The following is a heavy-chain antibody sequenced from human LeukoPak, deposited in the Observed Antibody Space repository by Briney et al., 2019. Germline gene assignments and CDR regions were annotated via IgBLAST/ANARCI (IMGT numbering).Heavy chain of an antibody. CDR2: ISSSGST. CDR1: GGSISSYY. Sequence: SETLSLTCTVSGGSISSYYWSWIRQPAGKGLEWIGRISSSGSTNYNPSLKSRVTISVDTSKNQFSLRLSSVTAADTAVYFCARGPYSYDSSGAFDIWGQGTMVTVSS. J-gene: IGHJ3*02. V-gene: IGHV4-4*07. CDR3: ARGPYSYDSSGAFDI. D-gene: IGHD3-22*01.